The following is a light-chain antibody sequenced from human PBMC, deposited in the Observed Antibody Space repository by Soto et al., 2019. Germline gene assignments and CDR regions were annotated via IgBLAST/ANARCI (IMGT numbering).Light chain of an antibody. CDR2: RAS. Sequence: EIVLTQSPATLSLSPGQRATLYCRASQSLNHSLVWYQHIRGQGPRLLIFRASNKATGIPDRFSGSGSGTEFILTISELEPEDSGIYHCHQHGGSPETFGQGTKVEVK. J-gene: IGKJ1*01. V-gene: IGKV3-20*01. CDR1: QSLNHS. CDR3: HQHGGSPET.